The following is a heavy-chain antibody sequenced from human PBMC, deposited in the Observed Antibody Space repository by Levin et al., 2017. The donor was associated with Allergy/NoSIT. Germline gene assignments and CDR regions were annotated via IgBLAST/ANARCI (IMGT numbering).Heavy chain of an antibody. J-gene: IGHJ3*02. CDR1: GGSFSGYY. Sequence: GSLRLSCAVYGGSFSGYYWSWIRQPPGKGLEWIGEINHSGSTNYNPSLKSRVTISVDTSKNQFSLKLSSVTAADTAVYYCARGFRKRAYYDYVWGSYLVPLDAFDIWGQGTMVTVSS. CDR3: ARGFRKRAYYDYVWGSYLVPLDAFDI. V-gene: IGHV4-34*01. D-gene: IGHD3-16*02. CDR2: INHSGST.